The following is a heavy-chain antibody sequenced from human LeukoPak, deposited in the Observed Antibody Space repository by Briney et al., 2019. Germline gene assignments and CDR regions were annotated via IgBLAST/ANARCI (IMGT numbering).Heavy chain of an antibody. CDR2: LSGSGSTT. V-gene: IGHV3-23*01. D-gene: IGHD2-15*01. CDR3: AKYCSGGSCYSGLDY. J-gene: IGHJ4*02. CDR1: GFTFSSYA. Sequence: GGSLRLSCAASGFTFSSYAMSWVRQAPGKGLEWVSALSGSGSTTYYADSVKGRFTISRDNSKNTLHLQMNSLRAEDTAVYYCAKYCSGGSCYSGLDYWGQGTLVTVSS.